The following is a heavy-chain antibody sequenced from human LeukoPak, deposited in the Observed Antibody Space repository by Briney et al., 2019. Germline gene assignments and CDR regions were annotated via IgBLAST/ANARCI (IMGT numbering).Heavy chain of an antibody. Sequence: ASVTVSCTGSGYTFTIYDINWVRQATGQGVEWMGWMNPNSGNTGYAQKFQGRVTMTRNTYISKAYMELSSLRSEDTAVYYCARDLGVVPAARVYFYYYGMDVWSQGTTVTVSS. CDR1: GYTFTIYD. J-gene: IGHJ6*02. CDR3: ARDLGVVPAARVYFYYYGMDV. CDR2: MNPNSGNT. D-gene: IGHD2-2*01. V-gene: IGHV1-8*02.